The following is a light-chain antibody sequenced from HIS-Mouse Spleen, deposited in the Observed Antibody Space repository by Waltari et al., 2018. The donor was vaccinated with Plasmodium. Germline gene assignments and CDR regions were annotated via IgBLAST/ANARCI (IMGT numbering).Light chain of an antibody. V-gene: IGLV3-25*03. CDR2: KDS. Sequence: SSELTQPPSVSVSPGQTARTTCSGDALPKQYAYWYQQKPGQAPVLVIYKDSERPSGIPERFSGSSSGTTVTLTISGVQAEDEADYYCQSADSSGTPNWVFGGGTKLTVL. CDR3: QSADSSGTPNWV. CDR1: ALPKQY. J-gene: IGLJ3*02.